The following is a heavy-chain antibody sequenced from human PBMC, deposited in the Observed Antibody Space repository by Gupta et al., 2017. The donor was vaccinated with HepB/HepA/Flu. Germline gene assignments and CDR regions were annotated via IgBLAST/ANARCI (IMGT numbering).Heavy chain of an antibody. CDR1: GFTFDDYG. V-gene: IGHV3-9*01. J-gene: IGHJ6*02. Sequence: EMQLVESGGGLVQPGRSLRLSCVASGFTFDDYGMHWVRQAPGKGLEWVSGISWNGDRVGYADSVRGRFTISRDNANNSLYLEMKSLRPEDTALYYCAKDIAMEGRYFDGDHYYGMDVWGQGTTVTVSS. D-gene: IGHD3-9*01. CDR2: ISWNGDRV. CDR3: AKDIAMEGRYFDGDHYYGMDV.